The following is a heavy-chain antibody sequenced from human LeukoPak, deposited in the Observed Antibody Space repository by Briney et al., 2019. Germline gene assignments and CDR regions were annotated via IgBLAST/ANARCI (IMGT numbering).Heavy chain of an antibody. CDR3: ARREDCTNGVCGMDV. J-gene: IGHJ6*02. CDR1: GYTFTSYY. V-gene: IGHV1-46*01. Sequence: ASVKVSCKASGYTFTSYYIHWVRQAPGQGLEWMGVINPRGGSTSYAQNFQGRVTMTRDTSTSTVYMELSSLRSEDTAMYYCARREDCTNGVCGMDVWGQGTTVTVSS. D-gene: IGHD2-8*01. CDR2: INPRGGST.